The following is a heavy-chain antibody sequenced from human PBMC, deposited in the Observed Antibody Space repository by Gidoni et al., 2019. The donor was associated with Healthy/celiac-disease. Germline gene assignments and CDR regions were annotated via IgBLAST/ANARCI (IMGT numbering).Heavy chain of an antibody. CDR2: IYPGDSDT. V-gene: IGHV5-51*01. CDR1: GYSFNSYW. Sequence: EVQLVQSGAEVKKPGESLKISCKGSGYSFNSYWIGWVRQMPGKGLEWMGIIYPGDSDTRYSPSFQGQVTISADKSISTAYLQWSSLKASDTAMYYCARQSNANYYDSVALGYWGQGTLVTVSS. J-gene: IGHJ4*02. CDR3: ARQSNANYYDSVALGY. D-gene: IGHD3-22*01.